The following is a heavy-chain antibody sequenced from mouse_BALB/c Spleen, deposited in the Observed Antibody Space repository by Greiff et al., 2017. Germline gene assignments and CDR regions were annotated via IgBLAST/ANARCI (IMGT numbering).Heavy chain of an antibody. CDR2: IWSGGST. Sequence: QVQLKQSGPGLVQPSQSLSITCTVSGFSLTSYGVHWVRQSPGKGLEWLGVIWSGGSTDYNAAFISRLSISKDNSKSQVFFKMNSLQANDTAIYYCARGYGLYYYAMDYWGQGTSVTVSS. V-gene: IGHV2-2*02. J-gene: IGHJ4*01. D-gene: IGHD1-1*01. CDR1: GFSLTSYG. CDR3: ARGYGLYYYAMDY.